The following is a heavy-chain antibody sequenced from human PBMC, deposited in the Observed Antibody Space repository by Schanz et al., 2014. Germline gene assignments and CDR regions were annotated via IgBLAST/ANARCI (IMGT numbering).Heavy chain of an antibody. Sequence: QVQLVESGGGVVQPGRSRRLSCEASGFTFSSYGMHWVRQAPGKGLEWVSSIVGGGGRTYYADSVKGRFTISRDNSKNSLYLQMDSLRSEDTALYYCAKNRAGGYESFLDSWGQGTLVTVSS. CDR1: GFTFSSYG. J-gene: IGHJ4*02. V-gene: IGHV3-NL1*01. CDR2: IVGGGGRT. D-gene: IGHD5-12*01. CDR3: AKNRAGGYESFLDS.